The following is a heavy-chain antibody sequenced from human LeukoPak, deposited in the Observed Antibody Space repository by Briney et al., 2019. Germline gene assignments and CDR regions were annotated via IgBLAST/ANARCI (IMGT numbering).Heavy chain of an antibody. CDR3: AKTVAPAAILGYFDY. J-gene: IGHJ4*02. CDR1: GFTFSSYA. V-gene: IGHV3-23*01. CDR2: ISGSGGST. Sequence: GGSLRLSCAASGFTFSSYAMSWVRQAPVKGLEWVSAISGSGGSTYYADSVKGRFTISRDNSKNTLYLQMNSLRAEDTAVYYCAKTVAPAAILGYFDYWGQGTLVTVSS. D-gene: IGHD2-2*02.